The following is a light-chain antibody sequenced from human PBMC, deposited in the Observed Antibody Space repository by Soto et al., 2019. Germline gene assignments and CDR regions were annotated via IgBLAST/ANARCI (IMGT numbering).Light chain of an antibody. CDR2: DAS. J-gene: IGKJ4*01. CDR3: QQCSSYPVT. Sequence: EFVLTQSPGTLSLSPGERATLSCRASHTVRNNYLAWYQQKPGQAPRLLIYDASSRATGIPDRFSGGGSGTDFNLTISRLEHVDFAVYYCQQCSSYPVTFGGGTKVDIK. V-gene: IGKV3-20*01. CDR1: HTVRNNY.